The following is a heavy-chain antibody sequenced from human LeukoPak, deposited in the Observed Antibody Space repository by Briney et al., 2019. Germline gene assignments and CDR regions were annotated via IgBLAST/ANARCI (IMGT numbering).Heavy chain of an antibody. CDR2: IYYSGST. Sequence: SETLSLTCTVSGGSISSSSYYWGWIRQPPGKGLEWIGSIYYSGSTYYNPSLKSRVTISVDTSKNQFSLKLSSVTAADTAVYYCARSQKRTTIRYAFDIWGQGTLVTVSS. CDR3: ARSQKRTTIRYAFDI. V-gene: IGHV4-39*07. CDR1: GGSISSSSYY. J-gene: IGHJ4*02. D-gene: IGHD5-24*01.